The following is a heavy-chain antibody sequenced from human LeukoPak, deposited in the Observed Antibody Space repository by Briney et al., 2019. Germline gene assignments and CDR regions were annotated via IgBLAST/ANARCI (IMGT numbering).Heavy chain of an antibody. CDR3: ARDGPLHYDFWSGLQGGWFDP. J-gene: IGHJ5*02. D-gene: IGHD3-3*01. V-gene: IGHV4-4*07. CDR1: GGSISYYY. Sequence: SETLSLTCTVSGGSISYYYWSWIRQSAGKGLEWIGRVYTSGSTNDNPSLKSRVTISVDTSKNQFSLKLSSVTAADTAVYYCARDGPLHYDFWSGLQGGWFDPWGQGTLVTVSS. CDR2: VYTSGST.